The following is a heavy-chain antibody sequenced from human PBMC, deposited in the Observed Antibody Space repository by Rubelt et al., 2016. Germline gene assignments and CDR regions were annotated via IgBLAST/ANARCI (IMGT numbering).Heavy chain of an antibody. Sequence: KGLEWVSYISSSSSTIYYADSVKGRFSISRGNAKNSLYLQMNSLRAEDTAVYYCAKAVEMVAAAGDDYWGQGTLVTVSS. J-gene: IGHJ4*02. CDR2: ISSSSSTI. D-gene: IGHD6-13*01. CDR3: AKAVEMVAAAGDDY. V-gene: IGHV3-48*04.